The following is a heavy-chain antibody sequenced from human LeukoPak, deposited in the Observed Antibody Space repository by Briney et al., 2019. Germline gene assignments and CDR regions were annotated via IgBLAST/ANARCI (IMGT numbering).Heavy chain of an antibody. J-gene: IGHJ4*02. D-gene: IGHD2-15*01. CDR2: INHSGST. V-gene: IGHV4-34*08. Sequence: GSLRLSCAASGFTFTNYAMTWVRQAPGKGLEWIGEINHSGSTNYNPSLKSRVTISVDTSKNQFSLKLSSVTAADTAVYYCATLCSGGSCYGGTDYWGQGTLVTVSS. CDR1: GFTFTNYA. CDR3: ATLCSGGSCYGGTDY.